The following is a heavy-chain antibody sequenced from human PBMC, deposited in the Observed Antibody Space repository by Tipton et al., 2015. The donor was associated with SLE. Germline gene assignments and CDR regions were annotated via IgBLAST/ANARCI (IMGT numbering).Heavy chain of an antibody. V-gene: IGHV4-39*07. CDR1: GGSISSSSYY. CDR3: ARDGGCSGGSCFDY. D-gene: IGHD2-15*01. Sequence: TLSLTCTVSGGSISSSSYYWGWIRQPPGKGLEWIGSIYYSGSTYHNPSLKSRVTISVDTSKNQFSLKLSSVTAADTAVYYCARDGGCSGGSCFDYWGQGTLVTVSS. CDR2: IYYSGST. J-gene: IGHJ4*02.